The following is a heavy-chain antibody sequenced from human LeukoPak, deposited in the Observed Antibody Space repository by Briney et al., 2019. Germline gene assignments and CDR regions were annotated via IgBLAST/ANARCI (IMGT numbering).Heavy chain of an antibody. J-gene: IGHJ5*02. V-gene: IGHV4-59*01. Sequence: SETLSLTCTVSGGSISSYYWSWIRQPPGKGLEWIGYIYYSGSTNYNPSLKSRVTISVDTSKKQLSLKLSSVTAADTAVYYCARRDYGDYGWFDPWGQGTLVTVSS. CDR2: IYYSGST. D-gene: IGHD4-17*01. CDR3: ARRDYGDYGWFDP. CDR1: GGSISSYY.